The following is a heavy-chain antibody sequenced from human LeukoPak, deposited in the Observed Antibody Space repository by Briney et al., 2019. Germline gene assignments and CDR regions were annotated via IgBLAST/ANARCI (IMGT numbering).Heavy chain of an antibody. Sequence: SETLSLTCTVSGGSISSYYWSWIRQPAGKGLEWIGRIYTSGSTNYNPSLKSRVTMSVDTSKNQFSLKLSSVTAADTAVYYCARDRGDYYDSSGYPYGMDVWGQGTTVTVSS. CDR2: IYTSGST. V-gene: IGHV4-4*07. CDR3: ARDRGDYYDSSGYPYGMDV. CDR1: GGSISSYY. J-gene: IGHJ6*02. D-gene: IGHD3-22*01.